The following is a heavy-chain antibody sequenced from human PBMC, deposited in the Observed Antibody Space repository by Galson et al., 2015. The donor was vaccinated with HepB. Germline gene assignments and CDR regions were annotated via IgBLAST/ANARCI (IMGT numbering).Heavy chain of an antibody. D-gene: IGHD5-18*01. CDR2: IIPIFGTA. CDR1: GGTLSSYA. V-gene: IGHV1-69*13. J-gene: IGHJ3*02. Sequence: SVKVSCKASGGTLSSYAISWVRQAPGQGLEWMGGIIPIFGTANYAQKFQGRVTITADESTSTAYMELSSLRSEDTAVYYCARWTDTAMVTGAFDIWGQGTMVTVSS. CDR3: ARWTDTAMVTGAFDI.